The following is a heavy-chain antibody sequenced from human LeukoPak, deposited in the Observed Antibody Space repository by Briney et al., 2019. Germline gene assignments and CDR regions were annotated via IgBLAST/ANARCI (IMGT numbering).Heavy chain of an antibody. CDR2: IKQDGTEK. CDR1: GFTFSSYW. CDR3: ARGGLGSSFDY. V-gene: IGHV3-7*01. Sequence: GGSLRLSCAASGFTFSSYWMSWVRQAPGKGLEWVANIKQDGTEKYYVDSVKGRFTISRDNAKNSLHLQMNSLRAEDTAVYYCARGGLGSSFDYWGQGTLVTVSS. J-gene: IGHJ4*02. D-gene: IGHD2-15*01.